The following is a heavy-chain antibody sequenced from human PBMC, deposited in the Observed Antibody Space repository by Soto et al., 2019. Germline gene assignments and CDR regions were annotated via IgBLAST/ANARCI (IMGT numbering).Heavy chain of an antibody. V-gene: IGHV1-69*12. CDR2: IIPIFGTA. Sequence: QVQLVQSGAEVKKPGSSVKVSCKASGGTVSSYAISWVRQAPGQGLEWMGGIIPIFGTADYAQKFQGRVTITADESTSTASMELSSLRSEDTAVYYCARSAARPGDYYYGMDVWGQGTTVTVSS. D-gene: IGHD6-25*01. J-gene: IGHJ6*02. CDR3: ARSAARPGDYYYGMDV. CDR1: GGTVSSYA.